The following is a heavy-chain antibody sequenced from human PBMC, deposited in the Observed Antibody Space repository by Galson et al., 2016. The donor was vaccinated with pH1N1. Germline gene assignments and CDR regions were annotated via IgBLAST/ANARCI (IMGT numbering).Heavy chain of an antibody. D-gene: IGHD2-21*01. Sequence: LRLSCAASGFLFSGYTMNWIRQAPGRGPAWVSSISSTGRNIYSADSLKGRFTISRDNAKNSLYLQISNLRVEDTAVYYCAREPYFPPYFDNWGQGTLVTVS. J-gene: IGHJ4*02. CDR2: ISSTGRNI. V-gene: IGHV3-21*01. CDR3: AREPYFPPYFDN. CDR1: GFLFSGYT.